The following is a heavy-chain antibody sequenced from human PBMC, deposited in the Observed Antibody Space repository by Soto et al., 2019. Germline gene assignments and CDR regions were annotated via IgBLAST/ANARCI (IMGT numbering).Heavy chain of an antibody. CDR2: ISAYNGNT. V-gene: IGHV1-18*01. CDR1: GYTFTSYG. Sequence: ASVKVSCKASGYTFTSYGISWVRQAPGQGLEWMGWISAYNGNTNYAQKLQGRVTMTTDTSTSTAYMELRSLRSDDTAVYYCARDLGIAARQTKNYYYYYMDVWGEGTTVTVSS. D-gene: IGHD6-6*01. J-gene: IGHJ6*03. CDR3: ARDLGIAARQTKNYYYYYMDV.